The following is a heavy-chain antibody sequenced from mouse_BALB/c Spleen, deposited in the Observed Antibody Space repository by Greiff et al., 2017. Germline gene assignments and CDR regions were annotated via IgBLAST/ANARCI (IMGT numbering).Heavy chain of an antibody. CDR3: ARHKYGPYAMDY. CDR2: ISSGGGST. CDR1: GFAFSSYD. V-gene: IGHV5-12-1*01. Sequence: EVQLVESGGGLVKPGGSLKLSCAASGFAFSSYDMSWVRQTPEKRLEWVAYISSGGGSTYYPDTVKGRFTISRDNAKNTLYLQMSSLKSEDTAMYYCARHKYGPYAMDYWGQGTSVTVSS. J-gene: IGHJ4*01. D-gene: IGHD1-1*02.